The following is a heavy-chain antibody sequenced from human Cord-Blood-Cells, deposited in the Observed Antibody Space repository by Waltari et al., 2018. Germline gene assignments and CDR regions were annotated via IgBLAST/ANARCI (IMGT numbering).Heavy chain of an antibody. CDR3: AREYSSSSFDP. D-gene: IGHD6-6*01. J-gene: IGHJ5*02. Sequence: EVQLVESGGGLVQPGGSLRLPCAASGFTFSSYWMSWVRQAPGTGLEWVANIKQDGSEKYYVDSLKGRFTISRDNAKNSLYLQMNSLRAEDTAVYYCAREYSSSSFDPWGQGTLVTVSS. CDR1: GFTFSSYW. CDR2: IKQDGSEK. V-gene: IGHV3-7*01.